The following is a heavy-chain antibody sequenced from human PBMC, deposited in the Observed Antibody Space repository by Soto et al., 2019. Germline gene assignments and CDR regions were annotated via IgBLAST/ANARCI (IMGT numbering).Heavy chain of an antibody. J-gene: IGHJ4*02. CDR2: INSNGGST. CDR3: AKDDYGELVLDY. V-gene: IGHV3-74*01. CDR1: GFTFSNYW. Sequence: GGSLRLSCAASGFTFSNYWMHWVRQAPGKGLVWVSRINSNGGSTTYADSVNGRFTISRDNSKNTLYLQMNSLRAEDTAVYYCAKDDYGELVLDYWGQGTLVTVSS. D-gene: IGHD4-17*01.